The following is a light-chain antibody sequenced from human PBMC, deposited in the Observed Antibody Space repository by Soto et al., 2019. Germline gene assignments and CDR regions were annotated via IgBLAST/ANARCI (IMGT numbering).Light chain of an antibody. J-gene: IGLJ7*01. V-gene: IGLV4-60*02. CDR3: ETWDSNTAV. Sequence: QSVLTQSSSASASLGSSVKLTCTLSSGHSSYIIAWHQQQPGKATRYLMKLEGSGSYNKGSGVPDRFSGSSSGADRYLTISLLQFEDEADYYCETWDSNTAVFGGGTQLTVL. CDR2: LEGSGSY. CDR1: SGHSSYI.